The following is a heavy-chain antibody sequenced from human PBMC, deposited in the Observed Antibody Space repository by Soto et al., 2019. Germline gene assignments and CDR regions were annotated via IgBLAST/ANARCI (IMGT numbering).Heavy chain of an antibody. J-gene: IGHJ4*02. CDR1: GGSISSGDYY. CDR3: ARVITMVRGVIKPYFDY. V-gene: IGHV4-30-4*01. Sequence: SETLSLTCTVSGGSISSGDYYWSWIRQPPGKGLEWIGYIYYSGSTYYNPSLKSRVTISVDTSKNQFSLKLSSVTAADTAVYYCARVITMVRGVIKPYFDYWGQGTLVTVSS. CDR2: IYYSGST. D-gene: IGHD3-10*01.